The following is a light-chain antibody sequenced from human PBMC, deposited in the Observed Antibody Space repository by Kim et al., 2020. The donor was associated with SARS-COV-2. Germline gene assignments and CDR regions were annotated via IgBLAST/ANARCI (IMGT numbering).Light chain of an antibody. CDR2: GAS. CDR3: QQYGSSPVT. CDR1: QSVSSNY. V-gene: IGKV3-20*01. Sequence: SPGERATLSCRASQSVSSNYLAWYQHKNGQAPRLLIYGASRRATGIPDKFSGSGSGTDFTLTIDRLEPEDFAVYQCQQYGSSPVTFGGGTKVDIK. J-gene: IGKJ4*01.